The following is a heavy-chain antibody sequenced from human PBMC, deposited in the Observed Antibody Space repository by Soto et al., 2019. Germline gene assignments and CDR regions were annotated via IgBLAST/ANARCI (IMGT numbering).Heavy chain of an antibody. J-gene: IGHJ4*02. D-gene: IGHD3-3*01. CDR1: GFTFSSYG. V-gene: IGHV3-33*01. CDR2: IWYDGSNK. Sequence: ESGGGVVQPGRSLRLSCAASGFTFSSYGMHWVRQAPGKGLEWVAVIWYDGSNKYYADSVKGRFTISRDNSKNTLYLQMNSLRAEDTAVYYCARALLTHDFWSGYRLDYWGQGTLVTVSS. CDR3: ARALLTHDFWSGYRLDY.